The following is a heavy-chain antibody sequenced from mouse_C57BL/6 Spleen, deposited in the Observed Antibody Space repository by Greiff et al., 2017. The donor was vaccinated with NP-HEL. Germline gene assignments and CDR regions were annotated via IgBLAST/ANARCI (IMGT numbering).Heavy chain of an antibody. J-gene: IGHJ3*01. CDR3: ARGNPRRCFAY. CDR1: GYTFTSYW. CDR2: INPSSGYT. Sequence: QVHVKQSGAELAKPGASVKLSCKASGYTFTSYWMHWVKQRPGQGLEWIGYINPSSGYTKYNQKFKDKATLTADKSSSTAYMQLSSLTYEDSAVYYCARGNPRRCFAYWGQGTLVTVSA. V-gene: IGHV1-7*01. D-gene: IGHD2-10*02.